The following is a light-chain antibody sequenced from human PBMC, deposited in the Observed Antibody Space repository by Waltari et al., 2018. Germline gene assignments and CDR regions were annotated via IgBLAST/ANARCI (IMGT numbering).Light chain of an antibody. V-gene: IGKV4-1*01. J-gene: IGKJ4*01. CDR3: QQYYSAPLT. CDR1: QSVLSSSNNKNY. CDR2: WAS. Sequence: DIVMTQSPDSLAVSLGERATINCKSSQSVLSSSNNKNYIVWYQQKPGQPPKLLIYWASTREFGVPDRFRGSGSGTDFTLTISSLQAEDVAVYYCQQYYSAPLTFGGGTKVEIK.